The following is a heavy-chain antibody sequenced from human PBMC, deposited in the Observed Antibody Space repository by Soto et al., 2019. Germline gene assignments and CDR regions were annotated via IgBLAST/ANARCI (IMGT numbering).Heavy chain of an antibody. Sequence: ASVKVSCKASGYTFTSYYMHWVRQAPGQGLEWMGIINPSGGSTSYAQKFQGRVTMTRDTSTSTVYMELSSLRSEDTAVYYCARGLTYYYGGGSFSAHNCFDPWGQGTLVTVSS. J-gene: IGHJ5*02. D-gene: IGHD3-10*01. V-gene: IGHV1-46*01. CDR1: GYTFTSYY. CDR3: ARGLTYYYGGGSFSAHNCFDP. CDR2: INPSGGST.